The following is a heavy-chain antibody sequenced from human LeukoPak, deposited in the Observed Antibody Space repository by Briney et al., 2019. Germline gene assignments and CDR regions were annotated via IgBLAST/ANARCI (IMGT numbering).Heavy chain of an antibody. CDR3: ARDGNYDFWSGDTTGLYYYYMDV. CDR1: GYTFTSYY. V-gene: IGHV1-46*01. CDR2: INPSGGST. D-gene: IGHD3-3*01. Sequence: GASVKVSCKASGYTFTSYYMHWVRQAPGQGLEWMGIINPSGGSTSYAQKFQGRVTMTRDTSTSTVYMELSSPRSEDTAVYYCARDGNYDFWSGDTTGLYYYYMDVWGKGTTVTVSS. J-gene: IGHJ6*03.